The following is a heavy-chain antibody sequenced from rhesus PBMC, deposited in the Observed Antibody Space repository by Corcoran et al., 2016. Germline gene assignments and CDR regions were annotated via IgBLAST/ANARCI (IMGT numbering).Heavy chain of an antibody. CDR1: GYTFTDYY. J-gene: IGHJ4*01. CDR2: FDPEDGQA. V-gene: IGHV1-111*02. D-gene: IGHD6-25*01. Sequence: EVQLVQSGAEVKKPWASVKISCKASGYTFTDYYLHLVRQGTGKGPEWLGRFDPEDGQAKRAQKFQERVTITAETSTDTAYMELSSLRSEDTAVYYCETLLPGYSGSQIDYWGQGVLVTVSS. CDR3: ETLLPGYSGSQIDY.